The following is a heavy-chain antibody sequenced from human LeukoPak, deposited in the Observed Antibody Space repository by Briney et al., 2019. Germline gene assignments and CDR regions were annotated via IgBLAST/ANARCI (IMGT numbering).Heavy chain of an antibody. CDR2: IIPIFGTA. D-gene: IGHD1-26*01. CDR1: GGTFSSYA. CDR3: ARDLYSAAGIGNVGATMAY. J-gene: IGHJ4*02. Sequence: ASVKVSCKASGGTFSSYAISWVRQAPGQGLEWMGGIIPIFGTANYAQKFQGRVTITADESTSTAYMELSSLRSEDTAVYYCARDLYSAAGIGNVGATMAYWGQGTLVTVSS. V-gene: IGHV1-69*13.